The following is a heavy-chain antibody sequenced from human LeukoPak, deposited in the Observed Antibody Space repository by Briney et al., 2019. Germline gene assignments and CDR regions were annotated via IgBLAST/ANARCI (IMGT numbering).Heavy chain of an antibody. V-gene: IGHV3-43*02. CDR2: ISGDGVSP. CDR1: GFTFNNYA. J-gene: IGHJ4*02. Sequence: PGGSLRLSCAASGFTFNNYALTWVRQTPGKGLECVSAISGDGVSPYYADSVRGRFTISRDSSKNSLYLQMNSLRNEDTALYYCAKEAGYCSSTTCLGGFDYWGQGTLVTVSS. CDR3: AKEAGYCSSTTCLGGFDY. D-gene: IGHD2-2*01.